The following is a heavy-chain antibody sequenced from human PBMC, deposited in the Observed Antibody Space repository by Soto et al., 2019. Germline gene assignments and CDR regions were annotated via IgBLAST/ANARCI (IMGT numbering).Heavy chain of an antibody. CDR3: AKGGDEWLVYWHFDY. D-gene: IGHD6-19*01. CDR1: GFTFSTYG. V-gene: IGHV3-30*18. CDR2: ISYDGSNK. Sequence: QVQLVESGGGVVQSGRSLRLSCAASGFTFSTYGMHWVRQAPGKGLEWVAVISYDGSNKYYADSVKGRFTISRDNSKNTLFLQMNSLRAEDTAVYYCAKGGDEWLVYWHFDYWGQGTLVTVSS. J-gene: IGHJ4*02.